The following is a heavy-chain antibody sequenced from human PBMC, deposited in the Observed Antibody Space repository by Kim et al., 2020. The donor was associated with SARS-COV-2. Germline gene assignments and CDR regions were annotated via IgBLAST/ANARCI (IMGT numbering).Heavy chain of an antibody. D-gene: IGHD3-22*01. V-gene: IGHV4-34*01. J-gene: IGHJ4*02. CDR3: ARDTYYYDTTGYYYFDY. Sequence: SRKSRVTISIDTSKNQFSLKLTSVTAADTAVYYCARDTYYYDTTGYYYFDYWGQGSLVTVSS.